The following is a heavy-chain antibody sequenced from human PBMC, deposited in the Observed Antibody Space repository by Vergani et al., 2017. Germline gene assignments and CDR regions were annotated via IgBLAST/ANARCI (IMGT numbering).Heavy chain of an antibody. CDR2: IIPIFGTA. D-gene: IGHD3-22*01. CDR3: ATPRSYDSSGYYQRSGFDY. CDR1: GYSFINYG. V-gene: IGHV1-69*13. Sequence: VQSGDEVKKPGASVKVSCKTSGYSFINYGISWVRQAPGQGLEWLGRIIPIFGTANYAQKFQGRVTITADESTSTAYMELSSLRSEDTAVYYCATPRSYDSSGYYQRSGFDYWGQGTLVTVSS. J-gene: IGHJ4*02.